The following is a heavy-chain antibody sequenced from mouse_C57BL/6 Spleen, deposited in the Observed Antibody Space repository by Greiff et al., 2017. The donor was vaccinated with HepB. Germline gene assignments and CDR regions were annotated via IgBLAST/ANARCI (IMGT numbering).Heavy chain of an antibody. CDR1: GFTFSSYA. D-gene: IGHD1-1*01. Sequence: EVQVVESGGGLVKPGGSLKLSCAASGFTFSSYAMSWVRQTPEKRLEWVATISDGGSYTYYPDNVKGRFTISRDNAKNNLYLQMSHLKSEDTAMYYCARYYGSSYNYFDYWGQGTTLTVSS. J-gene: IGHJ2*01. V-gene: IGHV5-4*01. CDR3: ARYYGSSYNYFDY. CDR2: ISDGGSYT.